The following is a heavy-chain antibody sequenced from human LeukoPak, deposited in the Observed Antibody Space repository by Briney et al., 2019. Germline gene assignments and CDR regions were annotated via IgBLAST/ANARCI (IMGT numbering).Heavy chain of an antibody. CDR3: ARLRRGYCSGGSCIRVCYFDY. J-gene: IGHJ4*02. Sequence: SETLSLTCAVYGGSFSGYYWSWIRQPPGKGLEWIGEINHSGSTNYNPSLKSRVTISVDTSKNQFSLKLSSVTAADTAVYYCARLRRGYCSGGSCIRVCYFDYWGQGTLVTVSS. V-gene: IGHV4-34*01. CDR2: INHSGST. D-gene: IGHD2-15*01. CDR1: GGSFSGYY.